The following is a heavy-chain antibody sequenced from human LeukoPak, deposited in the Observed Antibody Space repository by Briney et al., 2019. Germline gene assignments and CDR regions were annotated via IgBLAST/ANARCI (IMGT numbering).Heavy chain of an antibody. Sequence: SVKVSCKASGGTFSSYAISWVRQAPGQGLEWMGGIIPIFGTANYAQKFQGRVTITTDESTSTAYMELSSLRSEDTAVYYCARGIGYDPTWGDYYYMDVWGKGTTVTVSS. CDR1: GGTFSSYA. CDR2: IIPIFGTA. CDR3: ARGIGYDPTWGDYYYMDV. V-gene: IGHV1-69*05. J-gene: IGHJ6*03. D-gene: IGHD2-2*01.